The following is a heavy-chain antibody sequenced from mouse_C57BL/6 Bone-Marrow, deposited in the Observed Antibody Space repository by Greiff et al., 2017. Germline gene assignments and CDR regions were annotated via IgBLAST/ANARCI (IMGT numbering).Heavy chain of an antibody. CDR3: ARDLYYYGSSPYYAMDY. D-gene: IGHD1-1*01. J-gene: IGHJ4*01. Sequence: EVQGVESEGGLVQPGSSMKLSCTASGFTFSDYYMAWVRQVPEKGLEWVANINYDGSSTYYLDSLKSRFNISRDNAKNILYLQMSSLKSEDTATYYCARDLYYYGSSPYYAMDYWGQGTSVTVSS. V-gene: IGHV5-16*01. CDR1: GFTFSDYY. CDR2: INYDGSST.